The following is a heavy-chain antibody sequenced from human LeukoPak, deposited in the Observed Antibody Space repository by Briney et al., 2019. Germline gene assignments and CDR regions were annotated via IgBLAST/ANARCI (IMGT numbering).Heavy chain of an antibody. CDR3: ARDSWNYANWFDP. CDR1: GYSFTSYG. D-gene: IGHD1-7*01. CDR2: ISAYNGNT. Sequence: ASVKVSCRASGYSFTSYGVSWVRQAPGQGLEWMGWISAYNGNTKYGEKFQGRVTMTTDTSTSTAYMEMRSLTSDDTAVYYCARDSWNYANWFDPWGQGTLVTVSS. V-gene: IGHV1-18*01. J-gene: IGHJ5*02.